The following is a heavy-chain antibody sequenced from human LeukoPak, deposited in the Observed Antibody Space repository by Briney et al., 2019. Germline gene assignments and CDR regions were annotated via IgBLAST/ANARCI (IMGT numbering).Heavy chain of an antibody. V-gene: IGHV1-46*01. J-gene: IGHJ4*02. Sequence: ASVKVSCKASGYTFTSYYMHWVRQAPGQGLEWMGIINPSGGSTSYAQKFQGRVTMTRDTSTSTVYMELSSLRSKDTAVYFWGGGGGFGELFHYWGQGTLVTVSS. CDR1: GYTFTSYY. CDR3: GGGGGFGELFHY. CDR2: INPSGGST. D-gene: IGHD3-10*01.